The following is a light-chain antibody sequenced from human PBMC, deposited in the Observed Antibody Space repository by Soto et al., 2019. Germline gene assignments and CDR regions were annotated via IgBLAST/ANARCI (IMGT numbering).Light chain of an antibody. CDR3: SSYTSTSTPWV. Sequence: QSVLTQPRSLSGSPGQSVTISCTGTSNDVGGYNFVSWYQQHPGKVPKLIIYDVSLRPSGVPDRFSASKSGITASLTISGLQAEDEADYYCSSYTSTSTPWVFGGGTKLTVL. CDR2: DVS. J-gene: IGLJ3*02. V-gene: IGLV2-11*01. CDR1: SNDVGGYNF.